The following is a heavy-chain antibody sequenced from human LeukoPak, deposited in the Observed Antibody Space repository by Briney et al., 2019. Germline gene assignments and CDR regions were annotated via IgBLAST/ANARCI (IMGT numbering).Heavy chain of an antibody. V-gene: IGHV3-11*04. CDR2: ISSSGSTT. J-gene: IGHJ4*02. D-gene: IGHD2-2*01. Sequence: PGGSLRLSCAASGFTFSDYYMSWIRQAPGKGLEWVSYISSSGSTTYYADSVKGRFTISRDNAKTSLYLQMNSLRAEDTAVYYCARRSTAAEQYYFDYWGQGTLVTVSS. CDR3: ARRSTAAEQYYFDY. CDR1: GFTFSDYY.